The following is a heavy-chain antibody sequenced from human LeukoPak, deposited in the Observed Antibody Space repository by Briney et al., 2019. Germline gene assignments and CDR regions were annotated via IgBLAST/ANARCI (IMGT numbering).Heavy chain of an antibody. J-gene: IGHJ4*02. Sequence: GGSLRLSCTASGFTFGDYAMSWFRQDPGKGLEWVGFIRSKAYGGTTEYAASVKGRFTISRDDSKSIAYLQMNSLKTEDTAVYYCTRDWNDYVWGSYRSFDYWGQGTLVTVSS. CDR1: GFTFGDYA. V-gene: IGHV3-49*03. CDR2: IRSKAYGGTT. CDR3: TRDWNDYVWGSYRSFDY. D-gene: IGHD3-16*02.